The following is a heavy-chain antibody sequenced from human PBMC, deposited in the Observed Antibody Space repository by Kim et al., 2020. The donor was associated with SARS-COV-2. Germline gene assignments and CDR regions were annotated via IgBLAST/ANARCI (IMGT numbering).Heavy chain of an antibody. Sequence: LSLTCAASGFTFSSYAMSWVRQAPGKGLEWVSAISGSGGSTYYADSVKGRFTISRDNSKNTLYLQMNSLRAEDTAVYYCAKGFLWFGETGDAFDIWGQGTMVTVSS. CDR3: AKGFLWFGETGDAFDI. D-gene: IGHD3-10*01. V-gene: IGHV3-23*01. CDR1: GFTFSSYA. CDR2: ISGSGGST. J-gene: IGHJ3*02.